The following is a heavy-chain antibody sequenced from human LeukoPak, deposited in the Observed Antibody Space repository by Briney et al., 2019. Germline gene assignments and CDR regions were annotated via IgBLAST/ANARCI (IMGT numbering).Heavy chain of an antibody. CDR1: GFTVSSNY. V-gene: IGHV3-66*01. J-gene: IGHJ4*02. D-gene: IGHD1-26*01. CDR3: ARGLPSGSYYFDY. Sequence: PGGSLRLSYAASGFTVSSNYMSWVRQAPGKGLEWVSVIYSGGSTYYADSVKGRFTISRDNSKNTLYLQMNSLRAEDTAVYYCARGLPSGSYYFDYWGQGTLVTVSS. CDR2: IYSGGST.